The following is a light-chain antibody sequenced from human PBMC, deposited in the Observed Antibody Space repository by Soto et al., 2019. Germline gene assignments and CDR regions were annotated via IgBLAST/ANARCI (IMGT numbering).Light chain of an antibody. CDR3: QVYNNWSPST. V-gene: IGKV3-15*01. J-gene: IGKJ4*01. CDR2: DAY. Sequence: ETVMTQSPATLSVSPGERATLSCRASQTVSRNYVAWYQQKPGQDPRLLIYDAYSRAAGIPARFSGSGSGTEFTLTISSLQSEDFAVYYCQVYNNWSPSTFGGGTKVEIK. CDR1: QTVSRN.